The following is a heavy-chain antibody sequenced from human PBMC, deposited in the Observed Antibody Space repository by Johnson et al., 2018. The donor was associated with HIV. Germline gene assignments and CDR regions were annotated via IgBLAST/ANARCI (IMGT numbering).Heavy chain of an antibody. Sequence: VQLVESGGGLVQPGGSLRLSCAASEFTFTSYDIHWVRQATGKGLEWVSAVGTAGDTYSPGSVKGRFTISRENVKNFLYLQMNSLRAEDTALYYCARDRIVGWEPYDAFDIWGQGTMVIGSS. CDR2: VGTAGDT. D-gene: IGHD1-26*01. CDR1: EFTFTSYD. CDR3: ARDRIVGWEPYDAFDI. V-gene: IGHV3-13*01. J-gene: IGHJ3*02.